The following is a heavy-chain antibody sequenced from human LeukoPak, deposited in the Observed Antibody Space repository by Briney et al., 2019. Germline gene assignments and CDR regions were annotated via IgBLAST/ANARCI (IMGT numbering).Heavy chain of an antibody. CDR2: INHSGST. J-gene: IGHJ3*02. V-gene: IGHV4-39*07. CDR1: GDSISSTSYY. CDR3: ARAPYSSGWYATLAFDI. Sequence: SETLSLTCTVSGDSISSTSYYWGWIRQPPGKGLEWIGEINHSGSTNYNPSLKSRVTISVDTSKNQFSLKLSSVTAADTAVYYCARAPYSSGWYATLAFDIWGQGTMVTVSS. D-gene: IGHD6-19*01.